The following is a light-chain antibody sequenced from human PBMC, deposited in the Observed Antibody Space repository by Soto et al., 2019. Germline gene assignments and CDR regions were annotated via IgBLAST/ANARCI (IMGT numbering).Light chain of an antibody. CDR1: SSDVGGYNY. CDR3: FSCTSTNTHV. Sequence: QSALTQPRSVSGSPGQSVTISCTGTSSDVGGYNYVSWYQQHPGKAPKLIIYETSKRPSGVSDRFSGSKSGNTASLTISGLQAEDEADYYCFSCTSTNTHVFGSGTKLTVL. CDR2: ETS. J-gene: IGLJ1*01. V-gene: IGLV2-11*01.